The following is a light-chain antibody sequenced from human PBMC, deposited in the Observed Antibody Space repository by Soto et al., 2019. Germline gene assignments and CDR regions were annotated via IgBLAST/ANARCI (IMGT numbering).Light chain of an antibody. CDR1: QSVSSNY. CDR3: QQRNQWPPVT. V-gene: IGKV3D-20*02. Sequence: ESVLTQSPGTLSLSPGEIATLYFSASQSVSSNYLAWYQQKPGQAPRLLIYGASTRATGVPTRFSGSGSGTDFTLTISSLEPEDFAVYYCQQRNQWPPVTFGGGTKVDIK. J-gene: IGKJ4*01. CDR2: GAS.